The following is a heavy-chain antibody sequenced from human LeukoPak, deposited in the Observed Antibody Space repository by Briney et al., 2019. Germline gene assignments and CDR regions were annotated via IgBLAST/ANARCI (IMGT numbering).Heavy chain of an antibody. V-gene: IGHV3-23*01. Sequence: GGSLRLSCAASGFTFSIYAMTWYRQAPGKGLEWVSAVSDTGTTTFYADSVKGRFTISRDNSKNTLYLQMNSLRAEDTAVYYCARDPYYYGSGSYYYYFDYWGQGTLVTVSS. CDR1: GFTFSIYA. CDR3: ARDPYYYGSGSYYYYFDY. J-gene: IGHJ4*02. D-gene: IGHD3-10*01. CDR2: VSDTGTTT.